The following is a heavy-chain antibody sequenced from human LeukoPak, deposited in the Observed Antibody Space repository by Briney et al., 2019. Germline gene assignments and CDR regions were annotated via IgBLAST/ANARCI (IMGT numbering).Heavy chain of an antibody. CDR2: ISAYNGNT. Sequence: ASVKVSCKASGYTFTSYGISWVRQAPGQGLEWMGWISAYNGNTNYAQKLQGRVTMTTDTSTSTAYMELSSLRSEDTAVYYCARGLSSYCSGGSCYSDVDFDYWGQGTLVTVSS. CDR1: GYTFTSYG. J-gene: IGHJ4*02. CDR3: ARGLSSYCSGGSCYSDVDFDY. D-gene: IGHD2-15*01. V-gene: IGHV1-18*01.